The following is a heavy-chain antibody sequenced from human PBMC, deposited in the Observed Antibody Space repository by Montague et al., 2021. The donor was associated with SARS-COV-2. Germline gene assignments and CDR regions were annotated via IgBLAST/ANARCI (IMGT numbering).Heavy chain of an antibody. D-gene: IGHD2-15*01. J-gene: IGHJ4*02. CDR1: GGSFSGYY. Sequence: SETLSLTCAVYGGSFSGYYWSWIRQPPGKGLEWIGEINHSGSTNYNPSLKSRVTISVDTSKNQFSLKLSSVTAADTAVYYCAREIWGGSSYWGQGTLVTVSS. CDR3: AREIWGGSSY. CDR2: INHSGST. V-gene: IGHV4-34*01.